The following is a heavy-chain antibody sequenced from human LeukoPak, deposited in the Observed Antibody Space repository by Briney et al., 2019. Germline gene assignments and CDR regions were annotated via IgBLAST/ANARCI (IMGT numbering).Heavy chain of an antibody. J-gene: IGHJ4*02. V-gene: IGHV3-23*01. CDR2: ISGSGGST. D-gene: IGHD6-6*01. Sequence: GGSLRLSCAASGFTFSSYAMGWVRQAPGKGLEWVSAISGSGGSTYYADSVKGRFTISRDNSKNTLYLQMNSLRAEDTAVYYCAKAVEYSSLGYWGQGTLVTVSS. CDR3: AKAVEYSSLGY. CDR1: GFTFSSYA.